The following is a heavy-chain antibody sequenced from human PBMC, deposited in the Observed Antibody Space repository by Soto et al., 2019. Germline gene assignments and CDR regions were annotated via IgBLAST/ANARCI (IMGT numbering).Heavy chain of an antibody. CDR1: GYTFTSYD. D-gene: IGHD1-26*01. CDR3: GRRELVSRVDAFDI. J-gene: IGHJ3*02. Sequence: ASVKVSCKASGYTFTSYDSNWRRQATGQGLEWMGWMNPNSGNTGYAQKFQGRVTMTRNTSISTAYMELSSLRSEDTAVFYCGRRELVSRVDAFDIWGQGTMVTVSS. CDR2: MNPNSGNT. V-gene: IGHV1-8*01.